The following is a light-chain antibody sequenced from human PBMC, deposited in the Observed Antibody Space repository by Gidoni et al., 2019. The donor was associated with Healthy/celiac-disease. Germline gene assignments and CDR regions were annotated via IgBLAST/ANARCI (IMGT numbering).Light chain of an antibody. CDR1: SSDVGVYHY. Sequence: QSALTQPASVSGSPGQSITISCTGTSSDVGVYHYVSWYQQHPGKAPKLMIYDVSNRPSGVSNRFSGSKSGNTASLTISGLQAEDEADYYCSSYTSSSTRVVFGGGTKLTVL. J-gene: IGLJ2*01. CDR2: DVS. V-gene: IGLV2-14*01. CDR3: SSYTSSSTRVV.